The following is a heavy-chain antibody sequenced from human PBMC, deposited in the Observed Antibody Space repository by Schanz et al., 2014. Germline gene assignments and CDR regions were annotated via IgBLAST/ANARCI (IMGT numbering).Heavy chain of an antibody. CDR3: AGMATVTYFDF. CDR2: IYYSGNT. V-gene: IGHV4-28*02. CDR1: GYSISRSNW. Sequence: QLQLQESGSGLVKPSQTLSLTCAVSGYSISRSNWWGWIRQPPGKGLEFIGYIYYSGNTYYNPSLKSRVTMSLDTSKNQFSLKLTSVTAVDTAVYYCAGMATVTYFDFWGQGALVTVSS. J-gene: IGHJ4*02. D-gene: IGHD4-17*01.